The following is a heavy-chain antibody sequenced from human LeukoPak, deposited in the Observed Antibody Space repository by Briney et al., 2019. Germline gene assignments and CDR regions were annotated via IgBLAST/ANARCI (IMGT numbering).Heavy chain of an antibody. CDR2: INPSGGNT. CDR1: GYTFTSYY. CDR3: ARYQYSGYGSYHFDY. D-gene: IGHD5-12*01. J-gene: IGHJ4*02. V-gene: IGHV1-46*01. Sequence: ASVKVSCKASGYTFTSYYMHRVRQAPGQGLEWMGIINPSGGNTGYAQKFQGRVTMTRNTSISTAYMELSSLRSEDTAVYYCARYQYSGYGSYHFDYWGQGTLVTVSS.